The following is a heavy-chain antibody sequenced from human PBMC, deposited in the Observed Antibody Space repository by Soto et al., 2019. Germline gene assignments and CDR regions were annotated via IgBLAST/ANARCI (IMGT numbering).Heavy chain of an antibody. CDR2: MNPNSGNT. D-gene: IGHD4-17*01. Sequence: QVQLVQSGAEVKKPGASVKVSCKPSDSTLTSYVINWWHRAPEQGLEWRGWMNPNSGNTGYAQKFQGRVTMTRNTSISTAYMELSSLRSEDTAVYYCARTLYGDNVDYWGQGPLVTVSS. CDR3: ARTLYGDNVDY. J-gene: IGHJ4*02. CDR1: DSTLTSYV. V-gene: IGHV1-8*01.